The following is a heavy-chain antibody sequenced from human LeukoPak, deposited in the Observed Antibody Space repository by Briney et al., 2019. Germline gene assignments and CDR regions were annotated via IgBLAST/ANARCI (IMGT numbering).Heavy chain of an antibody. V-gene: IGHV4-59*01. CDR3: ARVLLWFGEKVAFDI. CDR1: GGSISSYY. Sequence: NPSETLSLTCTVSGGSISSYYWSWIRQPPGKGLEWIGYIYYSGSTNYNPSLKSRVTISVDTSKNQFSLKLSSVTAADTAVYYCARVLLWFGEKVAFDIWGQGTMVTVSS. D-gene: IGHD3-10*01. J-gene: IGHJ3*02. CDR2: IYYSGST.